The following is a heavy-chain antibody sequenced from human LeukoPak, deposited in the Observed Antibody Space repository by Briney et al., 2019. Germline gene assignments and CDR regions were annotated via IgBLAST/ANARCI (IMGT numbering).Heavy chain of an antibody. Sequence: ASVKVSCKASGGTFSSYAISWVRQAPGQGLEWMGGIIPIFGTANYAQKFQGRVTITADESTSTAYMELSSLRSEDTAVYYCARDRRCSGGSYYWFDPWGQGTLVTVSS. CDR3: ARDRRCSGGSYYWFDP. J-gene: IGHJ5*02. D-gene: IGHD2-15*01. CDR1: GGTFSSYA. V-gene: IGHV1-69*13. CDR2: IIPIFGTA.